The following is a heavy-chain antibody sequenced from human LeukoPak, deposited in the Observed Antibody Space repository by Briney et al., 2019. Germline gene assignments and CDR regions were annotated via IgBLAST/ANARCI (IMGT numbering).Heavy chain of an antibody. CDR2: ISVSGSST. J-gene: IGHJ4*02. D-gene: IGHD6-19*01. Sequence: PGGSLRLSCAASGFTFSSYAMSWVRQAPGKGLEWVSAISVSGSSTYYADSVKGRFTISRDNSKNTLYLQMNSLRAEDTAVYYCAKDPLIAVAGYFDYWGRETLVTVSS. CDR3: AKDPLIAVAGYFDY. V-gene: IGHV3-23*01. CDR1: GFTFSSYA.